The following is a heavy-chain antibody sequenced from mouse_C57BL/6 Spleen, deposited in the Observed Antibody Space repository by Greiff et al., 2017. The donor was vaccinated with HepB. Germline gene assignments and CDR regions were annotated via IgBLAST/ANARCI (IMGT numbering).Heavy chain of an antibody. Sequence: EVQLQQSGPELVKPGASVKISCKASGYTFTDYYMNWVKQSHGKSLEWIGDINPNNGGTSYNQKFKGKATLTVDKSSSTAYMELRNLTSEDSAVYYCARSGDGYYDFDYWGQGTTLTVSS. CDR2: INPNNGGT. CDR1: GYTFTDYY. J-gene: IGHJ2*01. D-gene: IGHD2-3*01. V-gene: IGHV1-26*01. CDR3: ARSGDGYYDFDY.